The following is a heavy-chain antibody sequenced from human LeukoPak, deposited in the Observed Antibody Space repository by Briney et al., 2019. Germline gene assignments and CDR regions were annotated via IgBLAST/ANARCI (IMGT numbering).Heavy chain of an antibody. D-gene: IGHD3-9*01. CDR1: GGSISSSSYY. J-gene: IGHJ4*02. CDR2: IYYSGNT. Sequence: SETLSLTCTVSGGSISSSSYYWGWIRQPPGKGLEWIGSIYYSGNTYYNPSLKSRVSISIDTSRKQISLQLRSVSATDTAIYYCARRSRLYKHETTGYHDSWGQGTLVTVSS. V-gene: IGHV4-39*01. CDR3: ARRSRLYKHETTGYHDS.